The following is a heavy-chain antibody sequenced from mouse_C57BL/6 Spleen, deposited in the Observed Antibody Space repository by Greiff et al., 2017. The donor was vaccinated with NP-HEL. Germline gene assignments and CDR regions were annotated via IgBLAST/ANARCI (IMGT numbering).Heavy chain of an antibody. Sequence: EVKLVESGGGLVQPGGSLKLSCAASGFTFSDYYMYWVRQTPEKGLEWVAYISNGSGSTYYTDTVKGRFTISRDNAKNTLYLQMSSLKSEDTAMYYCARISTLGYFDDWGTGTTVTVSS. CDR2: ISNGSGST. CDR3: ARISTLGYFDD. J-gene: IGHJ1*03. D-gene: IGHD1-1*01. CDR1: GFTFSDYY. V-gene: IGHV5-12*01.